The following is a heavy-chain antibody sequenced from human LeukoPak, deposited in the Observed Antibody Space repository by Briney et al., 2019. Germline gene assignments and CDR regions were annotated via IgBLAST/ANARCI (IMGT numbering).Heavy chain of an antibody. CDR1: GFTFSSYS. CDR2: ISSSSNTI. Sequence: GGSLRLSCAASGFTFSSYSMNWVRQAPGKGLEWVSYISSSSNTIYYEDFVKGRFTMSRDNAKNSLYLQMNSLRAEDTAVYYCARDRRGATTDXDYXGQGXXVTV. J-gene: IGHJ4*02. V-gene: IGHV3-48*01. D-gene: IGHD1-26*01. CDR3: ARDRRGATTDXDY.